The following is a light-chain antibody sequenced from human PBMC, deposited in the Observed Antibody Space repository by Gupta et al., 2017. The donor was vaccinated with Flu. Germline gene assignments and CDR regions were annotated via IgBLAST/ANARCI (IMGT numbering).Light chain of an antibody. CDR3: NSYMTSSTPGV. CDR2: EVT. V-gene: IGLV2-14*01. CDR1: SRDVGDYNY. J-gene: IGLJ2*01. Sequence: ITISCTATSRDVGDYNYVSWYQQHPGKAPKLIIYEVTSRPSGVSDRFSGSKSGNTASLTISGLQAEDEAAYYCNSYMTSSTPGVFGGGTKLTVL.